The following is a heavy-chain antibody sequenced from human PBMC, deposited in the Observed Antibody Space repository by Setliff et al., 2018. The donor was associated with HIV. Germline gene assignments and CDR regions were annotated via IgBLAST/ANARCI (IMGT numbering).Heavy chain of an antibody. J-gene: IGHJ4*02. Sequence: GSLRLSCAASGFTFSSCWMSWVRQAPGKRLEWVANINQDGSEIHYADSVKGRFTISRDNAKNSLYLQMNSLRPEDTALYYCARDDIGYCTGGSCSLFDFWGQGTPVTVSS. CDR1: GFTFSSCW. D-gene: IGHD2-15*01. CDR3: ARDDIGYCTGGSCSLFDF. V-gene: IGHV3-7*03. CDR2: INQDGSEI.